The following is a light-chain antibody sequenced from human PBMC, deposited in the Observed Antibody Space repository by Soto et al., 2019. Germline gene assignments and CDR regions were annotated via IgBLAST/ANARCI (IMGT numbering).Light chain of an antibody. CDR2: GAS. Sequence: EVVLTQSPGTLSLSPGERATLSCRASQPVSPSFLAWYQQKGGQAPRLLIYGASTRSSGVPDRFSGSGSGTDFTLTISELEPEDFVVYYCQHYDWSLTWTFGPGTKVDIK. CDR3: QHYDWSLTWT. V-gene: IGKV3-20*01. J-gene: IGKJ1*01. CDR1: QPVSPSF.